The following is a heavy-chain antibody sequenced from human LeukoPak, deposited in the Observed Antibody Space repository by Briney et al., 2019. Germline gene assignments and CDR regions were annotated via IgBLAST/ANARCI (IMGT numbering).Heavy chain of an antibody. J-gene: IGHJ5*02. Sequence: GASVKVSCKASGGASGGTFSNYVINWLRQAPGQGLEWMGGIVPVFGRANYAQKFQGRVTITADEPTSTVYMELSSLRSEDTAVYYCAFRGAMITQRNWFDPWGQGTQVTVSS. V-gene: IGHV1-69*13. CDR3: AFRGAMITQRNWFDP. D-gene: IGHD3-16*01. CDR2: IVPVFGRA. CDR1: GGTFSNYV.